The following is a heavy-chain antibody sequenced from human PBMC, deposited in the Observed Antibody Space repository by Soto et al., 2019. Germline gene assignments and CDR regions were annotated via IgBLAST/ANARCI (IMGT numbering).Heavy chain of an antibody. V-gene: IGHV3-21*01. D-gene: IGHD6-19*01. CDR2: ISSSSSYI. CDR3: ARAVYSSGWDGDY. J-gene: IGHJ4*02. CDR1: GFTFSSYS. Sequence: LRLSCAASGFTFSSYSMNWVRQAPGKGLEWVSSISSSSSYIYYADSVKGRFTISRDNAKNSLYLQMNSLRAEDTAVYYCARAVYSSGWDGDYWGQGTLVTVSS.